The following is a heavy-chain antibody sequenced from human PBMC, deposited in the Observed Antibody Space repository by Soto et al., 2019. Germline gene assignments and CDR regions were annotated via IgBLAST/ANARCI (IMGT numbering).Heavy chain of an antibody. CDR3: ARHPERIAEIGWFDP. CDR2: ISSSSSTI. V-gene: IGHV3-48*01. Sequence: EVQLVESGGGLVQPGGSLRLSCAASGFTFSSYSMNWVRQAPGKGLEWVSYISSSSSTIYYADSVKGRFTISRDNAKNSLYLHMNSLRAEDTAVYYCARHPERIAEIGWFDPWRQGTLVTVSS. CDR1: GFTFSSYS. J-gene: IGHJ5*02. D-gene: IGHD6-13*01.